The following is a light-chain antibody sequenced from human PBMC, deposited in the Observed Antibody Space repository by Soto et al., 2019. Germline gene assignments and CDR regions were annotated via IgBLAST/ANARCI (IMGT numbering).Light chain of an antibody. V-gene: IGKV3-11*01. CDR2: DAS. Sequence: IVLTQSPATLSLSPGERATLSCRASQSVSIYLAWYQQKPGQAPRLLIYDASNRATGIPARFSGSGSGTDFTLTISSLEPEDFVVYYCQQRSNWPRTFGQGTKLEIK. CDR1: QSVSIY. CDR3: QQRSNWPRT. J-gene: IGKJ2*01.